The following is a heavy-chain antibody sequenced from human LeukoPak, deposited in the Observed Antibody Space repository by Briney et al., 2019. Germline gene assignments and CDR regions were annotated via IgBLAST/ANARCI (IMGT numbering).Heavy chain of an antibody. CDR2: ISSSSSYI. D-gene: IGHD3-3*01. J-gene: IGHJ4*02. Sequence: PGGSLRLSCAASGFTFSSYSMNWVRQAPGKGLEWVSSISSSSSYIYYADSVKGRLTISRDNAKNSLYLQMNSLRAEDTAVYYCARDSKGYYDVRVDYWGQGTLVTVSS. V-gene: IGHV3-21*01. CDR1: GFTFSSYS. CDR3: ARDSKGYYDVRVDY.